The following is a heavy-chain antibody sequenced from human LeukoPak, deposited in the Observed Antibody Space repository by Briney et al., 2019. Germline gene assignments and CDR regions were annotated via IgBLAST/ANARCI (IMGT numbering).Heavy chain of an antibody. CDR2: IYYSGST. J-gene: IGHJ3*02. V-gene: IGHV4-39*07. Sequence: PSETLSLTCTVSGGSISSSSYYWGWIRQPPGKGLEWIGSIYYSGSTYYNPSLKSRVTISVDTSKNQFSLKLSSVTAADTAVYYCARSCGGDCYSGAFDIWGQGTMVTVSS. D-gene: IGHD2-21*02. CDR1: GGSISSSSYY. CDR3: ARSCGGDCYSGAFDI.